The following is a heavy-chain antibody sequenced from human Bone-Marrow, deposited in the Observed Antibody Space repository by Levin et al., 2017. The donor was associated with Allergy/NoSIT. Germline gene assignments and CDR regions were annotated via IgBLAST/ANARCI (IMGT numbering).Heavy chain of an antibody. Sequence: GESLKISCIASGFIFSSYEMNWVRQAPGKGLEWVSYISSSGSTRYYADSVKGRFTISRDDAKNSLYLQMNSLRSEDTAVYYCAREGYYYDTSDHGNFGGDALDVWGQGTMVTVAS. J-gene: IGHJ3*01. CDR2: ISSSGSTR. V-gene: IGHV3-48*03. CDR1: GFIFSSYE. CDR3: AREGYYYDTSDHGNFGGDALDV. D-gene: IGHD3-22*01.